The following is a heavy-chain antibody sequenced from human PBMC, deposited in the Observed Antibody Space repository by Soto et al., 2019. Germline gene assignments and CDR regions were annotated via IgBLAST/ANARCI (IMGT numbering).Heavy chain of an antibody. D-gene: IGHD2-2*01. V-gene: IGHV1-2*02. CDR1: GYTVTGYY. CDR3: ARDVVVEPAAHLPQL. Sequence: QEQLVQSGAEVKKPGASVKVSCKASGYTVTGYYMHWVRQAPGQGLEWMGWINPNSGGTNYAQKFEGRVIMTRDTSISTAYMELSRLRSDDTAVYYCARDVVVEPAAHLPQLWGRGTLVTVSS. J-gene: IGHJ2*01. CDR2: INPNSGGT.